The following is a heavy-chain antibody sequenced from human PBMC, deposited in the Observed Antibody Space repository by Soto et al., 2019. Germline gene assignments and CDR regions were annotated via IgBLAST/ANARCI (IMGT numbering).Heavy chain of an antibody. J-gene: IGHJ4*02. Sequence: EVQLVESGGGLVKPGESLRLSCAASGFPFTNAWMSWVRQAPGKGLEWVGRIKSNTDGGTTDYAAPVKGRFTISRDDSKNTLYLQTNTLNSEDTGVYYCTTDLRWELVYPRDCWGLGTLVTVSS. V-gene: IGHV3-15*07. CDR1: GFPFTNAW. CDR3: TTDLRWELVYPRDC. D-gene: IGHD1-26*01. CDR2: IKSNTDGGTT.